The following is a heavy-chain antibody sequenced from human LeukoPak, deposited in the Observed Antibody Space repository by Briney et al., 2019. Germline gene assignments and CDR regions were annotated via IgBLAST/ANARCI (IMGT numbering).Heavy chain of an antibody. Sequence: TGGSLRLSCAASGFTFSSYSMNWVRQAPGEGLEWVSAISNSGGNTYYADSLKGRFTISRDNSNNTLYLQMYGLRAEDTAVYYCARGTGIARPDYWGQGTLVTVSS. CDR3: ARGTGIARPDY. CDR1: GFTFSSYS. J-gene: IGHJ4*02. V-gene: IGHV3-23*01. D-gene: IGHD6-6*01. CDR2: ISNSGGNT.